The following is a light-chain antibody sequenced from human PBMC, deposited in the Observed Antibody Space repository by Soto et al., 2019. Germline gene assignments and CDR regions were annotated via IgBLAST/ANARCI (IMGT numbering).Light chain of an antibody. V-gene: IGKV3-11*01. J-gene: IGKJ3*01. CDR2: DAS. CDR1: QNVSSY. Sequence: EIVLTQSTSTLSLSPGERATLSCRASQNVSSYLAWYQQKPGQAPRLLIYDASNRATGIPARFSGSGSGTDFTLTISSLEPEDFAVYYCQQRSNWPPFTFGPGTKVDIK. CDR3: QQRSNWPPFT.